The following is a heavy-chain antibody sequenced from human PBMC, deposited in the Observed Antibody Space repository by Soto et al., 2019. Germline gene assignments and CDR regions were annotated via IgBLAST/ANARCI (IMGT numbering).Heavy chain of an antibody. D-gene: IGHD3-3*01. CDR1: GFTFSSYA. J-gene: IGHJ6*02. Sequence: QVQLVESGGGVVQPGRSLRLSCAASGFTFSSYAMHWVRQAPGKGLEWVAVISYDGSNKYYADSVKGRFTISRDNSKNTLYLQMNSLRAEDTAVSYCARDAYYDFWSGPYYGMDVWGQGTTVTVSS. V-gene: IGHV3-30-3*01. CDR2: ISYDGSNK. CDR3: ARDAYYDFWSGPYYGMDV.